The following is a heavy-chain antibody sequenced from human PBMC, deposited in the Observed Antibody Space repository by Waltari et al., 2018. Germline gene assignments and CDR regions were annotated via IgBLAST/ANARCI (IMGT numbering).Heavy chain of an antibody. V-gene: IGHV3-49*03. CDR2: IRSKAYGGTT. CDR3: TRYPPGTIDY. J-gene: IGHJ4*02. Sequence: EVQLVESGGGLVQPGRSLRLSCTASGFTFGSYAMSWFRQAPGKGLEWVGFIRSKAYGGTTEYAASVKGRFTISRDDSKSIAYLQMNSLKTEDTAVYYCTRYPPGTIDYWGQGTLVTVSS. CDR1: GFTFGSYA. D-gene: IGHD1-26*01.